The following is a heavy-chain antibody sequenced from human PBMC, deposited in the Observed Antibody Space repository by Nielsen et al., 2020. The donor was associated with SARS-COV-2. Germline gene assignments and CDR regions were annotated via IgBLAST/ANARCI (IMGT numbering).Heavy chain of an antibody. CDR2: ISYDGSNK. V-gene: IGHV3-30*03. CDR1: GFTFSSYG. Sequence: GGSLRLSCAASGFTFSSYGMHWVRQAPGKGLEWVAVISYDGSNKYHADSVKGRFTISRDNSKNTLYLQMNSLRAEDTAVYYCARDAGTNFDYWGQGTLVTVSS. D-gene: IGHD3-10*01. CDR3: ARDAGTNFDY. J-gene: IGHJ4*02.